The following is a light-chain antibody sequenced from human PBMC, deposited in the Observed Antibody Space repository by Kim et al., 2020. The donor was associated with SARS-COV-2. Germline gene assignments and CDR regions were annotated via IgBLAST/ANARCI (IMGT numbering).Light chain of an antibody. CDR3: QSYDSSLDVGI. Sequence: FEVNWYQQLPGTAPKLLIHSNDNRPSGVPDRFSGSKSGTSASLTITGLQPEDEADYYCQSYDSSLDVGIFGGGTQLTVL. V-gene: IGLV1-40*01. CDR1: FE. J-gene: IGLJ2*01. CDR2: SND.